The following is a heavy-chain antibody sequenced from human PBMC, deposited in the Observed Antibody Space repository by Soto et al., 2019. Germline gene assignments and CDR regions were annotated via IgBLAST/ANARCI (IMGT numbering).Heavy chain of an antibody. V-gene: IGHV4-4*02. CDR2: IYHSGST. Sequence: SWVRQPPGKGLEWIGEIYHSGSTNYNPSLKSRVTISVDKSKNQFSLKLSSVTAADTAVYYCALRGSSSVYGYWGQGTLVTVSS. J-gene: IGHJ4*02. CDR3: ALRGSSSVYGY. D-gene: IGHD6-6*01.